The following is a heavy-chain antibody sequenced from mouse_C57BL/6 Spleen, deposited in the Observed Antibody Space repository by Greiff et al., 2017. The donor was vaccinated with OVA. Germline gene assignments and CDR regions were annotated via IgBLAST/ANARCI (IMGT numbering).Heavy chain of an antibody. CDR1: GYTFTSYW. D-gene: IGHD1-1*01. CDR2: INPSNGGT. Sequence: QVQLQQPGTELVKPGASVKLSCKASGYTFTSYWMPWVKQRPGQGLEWIGNINPSNGGTNYNEKFKSKATLTVAKSSSTAYMQLSSLTSEDSAVYYCARTTVVAYYFDYWGQGTTLTVAS. V-gene: IGHV1-53*01. CDR3: ARTTVVAYYFDY. J-gene: IGHJ2*01.